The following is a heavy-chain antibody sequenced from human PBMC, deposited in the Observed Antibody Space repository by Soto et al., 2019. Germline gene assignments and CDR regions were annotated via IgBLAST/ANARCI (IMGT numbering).Heavy chain of an antibody. Sequence: EVQLVESGGGLVQPGGSLRLSCAASGFTFSGYEMNWVRQAPGKGLEWVSYISSSGSTIYYADSVKGRFTISRDNAKNSLYLRMNSLRGEDTALYYCATGGSYYILWGQGTLVTVSS. J-gene: IGHJ4*02. CDR1: GFTFSGYE. CDR3: ATGGSYYIL. D-gene: IGHD1-26*01. CDR2: ISSSGSTI. V-gene: IGHV3-48*03.